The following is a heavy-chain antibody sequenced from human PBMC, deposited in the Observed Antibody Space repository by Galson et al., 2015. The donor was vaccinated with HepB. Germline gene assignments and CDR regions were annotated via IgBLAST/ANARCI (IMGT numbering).Heavy chain of an antibody. CDR1: GFTFSSYA. V-gene: IGHV3-30*04. J-gene: IGHJ4*02. D-gene: IGHD6-13*01. Sequence: SLRLSCAASGFTFSSYAMHWVRQAPGKGLEWVAVISYDGSNKYYADSVKGRFTISRDNSKNTLYLQMNSLRAEDTAVYYCARGASSWYRGYFDYWGQGTLVTVSS. CDR2: ISYDGSNK. CDR3: ARGASSWYRGYFDY.